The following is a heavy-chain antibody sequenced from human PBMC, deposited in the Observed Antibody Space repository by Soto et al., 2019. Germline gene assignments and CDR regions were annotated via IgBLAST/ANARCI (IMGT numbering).Heavy chain of an antibody. CDR2: INPSGGSI. J-gene: IGHJ6*02. D-gene: IGHD1-26*01. Sequence: QVQVVQSGAEVKKPGASVKVSCRASGYTFTTYYIHWVRQAPGQGLEWMGVINPSGGSINYAQKFKGRVTMTRDTSTSTVYMELSSLRSEDTAVYYCARDRGRGGSYYSYFYGMDVWGQGTMVTVSS. V-gene: IGHV1-46*01. CDR1: GYTFTTYY. CDR3: ARDRGRGGSYYSYFYGMDV.